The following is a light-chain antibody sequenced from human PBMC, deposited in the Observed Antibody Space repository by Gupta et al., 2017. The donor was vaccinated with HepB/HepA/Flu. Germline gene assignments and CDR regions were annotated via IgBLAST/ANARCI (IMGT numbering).Light chain of an antibody. CDR1: SLRSYY. Sequence: SSELTQDPAVSVALGQTVRITCQGDSLRSYYASWYQQKPGQAPVLVIYGKNNRPSGIPDRFSGSGSGNTASLTITGAQAEDEADYYCNSRDSSGNHVVFGGGTKLTGL. J-gene: IGLJ2*01. V-gene: IGLV3-19*01. CDR2: GKN. CDR3: NSRDSSGNHVV.